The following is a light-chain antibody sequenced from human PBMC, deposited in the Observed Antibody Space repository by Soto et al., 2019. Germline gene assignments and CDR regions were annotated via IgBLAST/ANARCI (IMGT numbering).Light chain of an antibody. CDR3: QQYNNWPPTWT. J-gene: IGKJ1*01. CDR1: QSVSTSY. V-gene: IGKV3-15*01. CDR2: DAS. Sequence: VLTQSPGTLSLSPGDSATLSCRGSQSVSTSYLAWYQQKPGQAPRLLIYDASNRATDIPARFTGSGSGTEFTLNISSLQSEDFAVYYCQQYNNWPPTWTFGQGTKVDIK.